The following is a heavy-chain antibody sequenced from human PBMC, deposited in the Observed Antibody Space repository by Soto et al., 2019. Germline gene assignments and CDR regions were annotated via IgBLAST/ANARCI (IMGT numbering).Heavy chain of an antibody. Sequence: QVQLQESGPGLVKPSEPLSLPCTVSSGSISSYYWSWLRQPPGTGLEWIGYIYYSGSTNYNPSLKRRVPISVDTSKNQFSLKLSSVTAADTAVYYCASYASGSYPRFDPWGQGTLVTVSS. V-gene: IGHV4-59*01. J-gene: IGHJ5*02. CDR2: IYYSGST. CDR3: ASYASGSYPRFDP. D-gene: IGHD3-10*01. CDR1: SGSISSYY.